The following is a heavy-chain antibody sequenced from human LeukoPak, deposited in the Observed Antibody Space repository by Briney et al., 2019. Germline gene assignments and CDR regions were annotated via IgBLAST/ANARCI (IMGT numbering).Heavy chain of an antibody. CDR3: AGRLDYGDYRPASYYYGMDV. V-gene: IGHV1-2*02. Sequence: GASVKVTCKASGYTFTGYYMHWVRQAPGQGLAWMGWINPNSGGTNYAQKFQGRVTMTRDTSISTAYMELSRLRSDDTAVYYCAGRLDYGDYRPASYYYGMDVWGQGTTVTVSS. CDR2: INPNSGGT. CDR1: GYTFTGYY. D-gene: IGHD4-17*01. J-gene: IGHJ6*02.